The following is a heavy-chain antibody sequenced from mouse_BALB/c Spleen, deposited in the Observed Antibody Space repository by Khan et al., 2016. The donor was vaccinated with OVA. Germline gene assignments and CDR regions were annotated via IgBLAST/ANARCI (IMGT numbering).Heavy chain of an antibody. J-gene: IGHJ3*01. CDR2: INPSSGGT. CDR1: GYTFTSDY. V-gene: IGHV1S81*02. D-gene: IGHD2-2*01. CDR3: SRSGYGSFAY. Sequence: QVQLQQSGAELVKPGASVRLSCKASGYTFTSDYLYWVKQRPGQGLEWIGDINPSSGGTNFNEKFKSKATLTVDKSSSTAYIQLNSLTSEDSAVYYCSRSGYGSFAYWGQGTLVTVSA.